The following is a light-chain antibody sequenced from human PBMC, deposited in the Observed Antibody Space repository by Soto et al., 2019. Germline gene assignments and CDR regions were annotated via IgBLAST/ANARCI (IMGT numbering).Light chain of an antibody. Sequence: QSVLTQPPSVSAAPGQRVTISCSGSNSNIKNTYVSWYQQLPGTAPKLLIYDNNKRPSGIPDRFSGSRSGTSATLGITGLQTGDEADYYCSTWDMSLSVVLFGGGTKLTVL. CDR3: STWDMSLSVVL. V-gene: IGLV1-51*01. J-gene: IGLJ2*01. CDR1: NSNIKNTY. CDR2: DNN.